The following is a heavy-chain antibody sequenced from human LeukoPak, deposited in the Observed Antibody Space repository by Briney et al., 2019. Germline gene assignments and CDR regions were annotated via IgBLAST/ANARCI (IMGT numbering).Heavy chain of an antibody. Sequence: GGSLRLSCAASGFTFSSYWMSWVRQAPGKGLEWVANIKQDGSEKYYVDSVKGRFTISRDNAKNSLYLQMNSLRAEDTAVYYCARPSLRGVLWFGEFTDAFDIWGQGTMVTVSS. CDR3: ARPSLRGVLWFGEFTDAFDI. D-gene: IGHD3-10*01. CDR2: IKQDGSEK. J-gene: IGHJ3*02. V-gene: IGHV3-7*01. CDR1: GFTFSSYW.